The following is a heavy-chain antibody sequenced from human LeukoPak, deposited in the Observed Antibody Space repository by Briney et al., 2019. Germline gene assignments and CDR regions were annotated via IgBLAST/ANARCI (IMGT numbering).Heavy chain of an antibody. V-gene: IGHV4-38-2*02. CDR3: AREVGISWAVAGTSHWFDP. Sequence: SETLSLTCTVSGYSISSGYYWGWIRQPPGKGLEWIGSFFHSGSTFYNPSLKSRLSISVDTSKNQFSLKVSSATAADTAVYYCAREVGISWAVAGTSHWFDPWGQGTLVTVSS. CDR2: FFHSGST. J-gene: IGHJ5*02. CDR1: GYSISSGYY. D-gene: IGHD6-19*01.